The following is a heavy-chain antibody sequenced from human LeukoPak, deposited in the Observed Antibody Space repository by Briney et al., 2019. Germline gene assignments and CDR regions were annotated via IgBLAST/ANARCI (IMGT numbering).Heavy chain of an antibody. CDR2: IYNGGSA. V-gene: IGHV3-53*01. Sequence: PGRSLRLSCAAPGFVASSNYMTWGREAPWKRMKGVSGIYNGGSASDAAYVRGRFTISRDDSKSTVYLQMNSLRAEDTAVYYCARVLGYDSIGYHSDYMDFWGKGTTVTVSS. D-gene: IGHD3-22*01. CDR1: GFVASSNY. J-gene: IGHJ6*03. CDR3: ARVLGYDSIGYHSDYMDF.